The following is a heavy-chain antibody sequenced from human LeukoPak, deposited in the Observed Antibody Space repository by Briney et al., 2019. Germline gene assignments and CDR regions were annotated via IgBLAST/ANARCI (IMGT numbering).Heavy chain of an antibody. CDR2: INPSGGST. CDR3: ARAYYYDSSGYYPGGDY. V-gene: IGHV1-46*01. D-gene: IGHD3-22*01. Sequence: ASVKVSCKASGYTFTNYYIYWGRQAPGQGLEWMGIINPSGGSTKYAQKFQGRVTMNRDTSTSTVYMELSSLRSDDTAVYYCARAYYYDSSGYYPGGDYWGQGTLVTVSS. J-gene: IGHJ4*02. CDR1: GYTFTNYY.